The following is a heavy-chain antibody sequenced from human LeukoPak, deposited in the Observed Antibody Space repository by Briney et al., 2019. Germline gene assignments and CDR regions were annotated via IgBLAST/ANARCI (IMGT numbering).Heavy chain of an antibody. CDR2: IASETYGGTA. CDR3: TRDQTPYY. V-gene: IGHV3-49*04. J-gene: IGHJ4*02. Sequence: GGSLRLSCAASGFTFSSYGMSWVRQAPGKGLEWVGFIASETYGGTAEYAASVKGRFTISRGDSKSIAYLQMNSLKTEDTAVYYCTRDQTPYYWGQGTLVTVSS. CDR1: GFTFSSYG.